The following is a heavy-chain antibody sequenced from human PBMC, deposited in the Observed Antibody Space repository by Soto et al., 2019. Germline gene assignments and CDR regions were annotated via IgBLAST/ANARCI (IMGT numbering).Heavy chain of an antibody. CDR2: IYPGDSDT. D-gene: IGHD3-22*01. J-gene: IGHJ4*02. V-gene: IGHV5-51*01. CDR3: AGQATGTYYYDSSGPRLTYYFDY. Sequence: GESLKISCKGSGYSFTSYWIGWVRQMPGKGLEWMGIIYPGDSDTRYSPSFQGQVTISADKSISTAYLQWSSLKASDTAMYYCAGQATGTYYYDSSGPRLTYYFDYWGQGTLVTVSS. CDR1: GYSFTSYW.